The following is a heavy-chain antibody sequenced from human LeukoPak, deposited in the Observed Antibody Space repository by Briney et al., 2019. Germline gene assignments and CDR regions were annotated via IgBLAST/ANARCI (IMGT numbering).Heavy chain of an antibody. D-gene: IGHD5-12*01. CDR2: IYYSGST. J-gene: IGHJ6*02. V-gene: IGHV4-31*03. CDR1: GGSISSGGYY. CDR3: ARDPIDMASSGSGYDKDYYYYGMDV. Sequence: SETLSLTCTVSGGSISSGGYYWSWIRQHPGKGLEWIGYIYYSGSTYYNPSLKSRVTISVDTSKNQFSLKLSSVTAADTAVYYCARDPIDMASSGSGYDKDYYYYGMDVWGQGTTVTVSS.